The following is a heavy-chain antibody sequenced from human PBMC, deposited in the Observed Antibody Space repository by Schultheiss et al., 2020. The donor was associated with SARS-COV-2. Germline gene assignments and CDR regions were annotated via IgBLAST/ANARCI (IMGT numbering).Heavy chain of an antibody. CDR3: AKVGGVEDAFDI. CDR1: GFTFSNAW. V-gene: IGHV3-15*05. J-gene: IGHJ3*02. D-gene: IGHD3-16*01. CDR2: IKSKTDGGTT. Sequence: GGSLRLSCAASGFTFSNAWMSWVRQAPGKGLEWVGRIKSKTDGGTTDYAAPVKGRFTISRDDSKNTLYLQMNSLRTEDTALYYCAKVGGVEDAFDIWGQGTMVTVSS.